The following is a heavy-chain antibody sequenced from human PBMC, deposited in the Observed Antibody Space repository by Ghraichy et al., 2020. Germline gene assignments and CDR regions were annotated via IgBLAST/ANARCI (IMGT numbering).Heavy chain of an antibody. CDR2: ISGSGGDT. D-gene: IGHD6-13*01. Sequence: ETLSLTCAASGFTFSNYAMSWVRQAPGKGLEWFSGISGSGGDTYYVDSVKGRFTISRDNSKTTLYLQMNGLRAEDTAVYYCAKGIAAGTTTVAYYYNGMDVWGQGTTVTVSS. V-gene: IGHV3-23*01. CDR3: AKGIAAGTTTVAYYYNGMDV. CDR1: GFTFSNYA. J-gene: IGHJ6*02.